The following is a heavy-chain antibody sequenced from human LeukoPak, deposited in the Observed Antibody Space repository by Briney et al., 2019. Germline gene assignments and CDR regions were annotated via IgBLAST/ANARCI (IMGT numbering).Heavy chain of an antibody. Sequence: GASVTVSFKASGYTFTSYAMHWVRQAPGQRLEWMGWINAGNGNTKYSQKFQGRVTITRDTSASTVYMELSSLRSEDTAVYYCAREGQRVVTVTTFDYWGQGTLVTVSS. J-gene: IGHJ4*02. CDR3: AREGQRVVTVTTFDY. CDR1: GYTFTSYA. D-gene: IGHD4-17*01. CDR2: INAGNGNT. V-gene: IGHV1-3*01.